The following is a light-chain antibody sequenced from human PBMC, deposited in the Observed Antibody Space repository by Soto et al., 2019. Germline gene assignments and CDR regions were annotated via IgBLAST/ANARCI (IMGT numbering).Light chain of an antibody. CDR3: QQYGISRT. CDR1: QSVSSSY. Sequence: EIVLTQSPGTLSLSPGERATLSCRASQSVSSSYLAWYQQKPGQAPRLLIYGASSRATGIPDRFSGSGSGTDFTLTISRLEPDDFAVYYCQQYGISRTFGPGTKVDIK. J-gene: IGKJ3*01. V-gene: IGKV3-20*01. CDR2: GAS.